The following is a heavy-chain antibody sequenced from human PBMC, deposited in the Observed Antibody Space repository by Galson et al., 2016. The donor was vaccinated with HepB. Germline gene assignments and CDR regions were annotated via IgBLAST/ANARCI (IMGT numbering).Heavy chain of an antibody. CDR3: ARDADLERGTITNWFDP. D-gene: IGHD5-24*01. V-gene: IGHV1-69*13. CDR1: GGTFNNYI. Sequence: SVKVSCKASGGTFNNYIFSWLRQAPGQGLEWMGGIIPIFGTANSAQKFQGRVSITADESTSTVYMELSSLRSEDTAVYYCARDADLERGTITNWFDPWGQGTLVTVSS. J-gene: IGHJ5*02. CDR2: IIPIFGTA.